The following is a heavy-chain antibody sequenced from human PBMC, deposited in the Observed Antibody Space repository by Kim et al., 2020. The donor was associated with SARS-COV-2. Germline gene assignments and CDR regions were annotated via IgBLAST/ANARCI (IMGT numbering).Heavy chain of an antibody. CDR3: ARVDSDYFDY. Sequence: GNTYYNPSLKSRVTISVDTSKNQFSLNLSSVTAADTAVYYCARVDSDYFDYWGQETLVTVSS. D-gene: IGHD2-21*01. V-gene: IGHV4-39*01. CDR2: GNT. J-gene: IGHJ4*02.